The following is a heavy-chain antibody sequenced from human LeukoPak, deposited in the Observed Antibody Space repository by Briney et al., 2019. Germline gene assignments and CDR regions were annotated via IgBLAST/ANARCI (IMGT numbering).Heavy chain of an antibody. V-gene: IGHV4-59*08. CDR3: ARHHDSSGYYRYYFDH. CDR1: GGSISSYY. Sequence: NSSETLSLTCTVSGGSISSYYWSWIRQPPGKGLERIGYIYYSGSTNYNPSLKSRVTISVDTSKNQFSLELSSVTAADTAVYYCARHHDSSGYYRYYFDHWGQGTLVTVSS. J-gene: IGHJ4*02. D-gene: IGHD3-22*01. CDR2: IYYSGST.